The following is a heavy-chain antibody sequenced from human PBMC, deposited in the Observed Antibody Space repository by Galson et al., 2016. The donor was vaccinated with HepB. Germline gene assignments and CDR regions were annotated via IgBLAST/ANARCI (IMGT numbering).Heavy chain of an antibody. V-gene: IGHV4-59*01. CDR3: ARIPWRPYDFGPDY. CDR2: ISSSGGP. CDR1: GGPITNYL. D-gene: IGHD3-3*01. Sequence: ETLSLTCSVSGGPITNYLCTWIRQPPGKGLEWIASISSSGGPNYNPSPKDRVTISIDKSKNQFSLKMTSVTAADTAVYFCARIPWRPYDFGPDYWGQGTLVTVSS. J-gene: IGHJ4*02.